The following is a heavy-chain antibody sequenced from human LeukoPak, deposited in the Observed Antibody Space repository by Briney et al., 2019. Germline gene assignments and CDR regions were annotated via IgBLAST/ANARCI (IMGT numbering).Heavy chain of an antibody. D-gene: IGHD2-2*01. Sequence: SETLSLTCTVSGGSISRYYWSWIRQPPGKGLEWIGYIYYSGSTNYNPSLKGRVTISVDTSKNQFSLKLSSVTAADTAVYYCARPTRLSAFDIWGQGTMVTVSS. CDR3: ARPTRLSAFDI. V-gene: IGHV4-59*08. CDR2: IYYSGST. CDR1: GGSISRYY. J-gene: IGHJ3*02.